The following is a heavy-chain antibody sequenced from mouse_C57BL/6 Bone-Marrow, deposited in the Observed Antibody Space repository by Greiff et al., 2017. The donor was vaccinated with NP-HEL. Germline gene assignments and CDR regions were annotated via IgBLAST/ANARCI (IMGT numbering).Heavy chain of an antibody. V-gene: IGHV2-5*01. CDR2: IWRGGST. D-gene: IGHD3-1*01. J-gene: IGHJ4*01. Sequence: VKVVESGPGLVQPSQSLSITCTVSGFSLTSYGVHWVRQSPGKGLEWLGVIWRGGSTDYNAAFMSRLSITKDNSKSQVFFKMNSLQADDTAIYYCAKGHRGYYAMDYWGQGTSVTVSS. CDR3: AKGHRGYYAMDY. CDR1: GFSLTSYG.